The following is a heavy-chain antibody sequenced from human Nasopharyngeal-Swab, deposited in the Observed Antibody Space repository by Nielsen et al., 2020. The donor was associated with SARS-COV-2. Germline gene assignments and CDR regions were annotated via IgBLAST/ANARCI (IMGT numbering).Heavy chain of an antibody. CDR2: INAGNGNT. V-gene: IGHV1-3*01. D-gene: IGHD2-2*01. CDR1: GGTFSSYA. J-gene: IGHJ3*02. Sequence: ASVKVSCKASGGTFSSYAISWVRQAPGQGLEWMGWINAGNGNTKYSQKFQGRVTITRDTSASTAYMELSSLRSEDTAVYYCARDAPYIVVVPTDAFDIWGQGTMVTVSS. CDR3: ARDAPYIVVVPTDAFDI.